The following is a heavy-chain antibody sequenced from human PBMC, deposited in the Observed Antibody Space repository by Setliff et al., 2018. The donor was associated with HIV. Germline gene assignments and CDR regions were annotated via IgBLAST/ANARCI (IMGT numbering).Heavy chain of an antibody. D-gene: IGHD3-22*01. V-gene: IGHV3-74*01. CDR3: VRGSGYYYFDN. CDR1: GLNFNNAW. Sequence: GGSLRLSCAVSGLNFNNAWMHWVRQAPGKGLVWVFGMNTDGSSTRYADSVKGRFTISRDNAKNMLYLQMNSLSADDTAVYYCVRGSGYYYFDNWGQGTLVTVSS. CDR2: MNTDGSST. J-gene: IGHJ4*02.